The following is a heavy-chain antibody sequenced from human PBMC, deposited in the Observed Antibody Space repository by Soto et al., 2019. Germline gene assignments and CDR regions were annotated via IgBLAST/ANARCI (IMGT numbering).Heavy chain of an antibody. J-gene: IGHJ4*02. V-gene: IGHV3-15*01. CDR3: STLGLRGVIHF. Sequence: EVLLVESGGGLVKPGGSLRLSCAGSGFTFHNAWMNWVRQAPGKGLEWVGCVTSRTEGATSHYAAPVKDRFIISRDDSTDTLHLQMTSLRTEDTAVYYCSTLGLRGVIHFWGQGTLVTVSS. CDR1: GFTFHNAW. D-gene: IGHD3-10*01. CDR2: VTSRTEGATS.